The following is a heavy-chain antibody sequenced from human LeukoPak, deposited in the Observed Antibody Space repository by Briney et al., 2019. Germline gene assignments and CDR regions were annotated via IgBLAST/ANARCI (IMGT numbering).Heavy chain of an antibody. J-gene: IGHJ6*03. CDR3: ARDSRMVRGTPDYYYYMDV. D-gene: IGHD3-10*01. Sequence: ASVKVSCKASGYTFTSYYMHWVRQAPGQGLEWMGIINPSGGSTSYAQKFQGRVTMTRDTSTSTVYMELSSLRSEDTAVYYCARDSRMVRGTPDYYYYMDVWGKGTTVTISS. CDR2: INPSGGST. CDR1: GYTFTSYY. V-gene: IGHV1-46*01.